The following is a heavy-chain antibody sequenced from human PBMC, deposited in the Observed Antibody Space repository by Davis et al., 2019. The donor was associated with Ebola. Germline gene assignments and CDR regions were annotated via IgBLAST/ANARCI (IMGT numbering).Heavy chain of an antibody. D-gene: IGHD1-14*01. V-gene: IGHV4-59*12. J-gene: IGHJ4*02. Sequence: SETLSLTCTVSGGPISSYYWSWIRQPPGKGLEWIGYIYYSGSTNYNPSLKSRVTISVDTSKNQFSLKLSSVTAADTAVYYCARTGGPYVRRRFDYWGQGTLVTVSS. CDR2: IYYSGST. CDR1: GGPISSYY. CDR3: ARTGGPYVRRRFDY.